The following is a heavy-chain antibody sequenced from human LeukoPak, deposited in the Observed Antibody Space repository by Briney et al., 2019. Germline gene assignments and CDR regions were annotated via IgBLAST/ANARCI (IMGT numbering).Heavy chain of an antibody. V-gene: IGHV4-59*12. Sequence: PSETLSLTCTVSGDSISSYFWSWIRQPPGKGLQWIGYVFYNGSTNYNPSLKSRVTISVDTSKNQFSLKLSSVTAADTAVYYCARDRRYSSSWSGRVVDYWGQGTLVTVSS. CDR3: ARDRRYSSSWSGRVVDY. CDR2: VFYNGST. D-gene: IGHD6-13*01. J-gene: IGHJ4*02. CDR1: GDSISSYF.